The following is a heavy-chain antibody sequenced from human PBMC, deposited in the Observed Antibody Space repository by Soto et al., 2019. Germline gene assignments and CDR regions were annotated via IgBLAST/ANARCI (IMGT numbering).Heavy chain of an antibody. V-gene: IGHV1-8*01. D-gene: IGHD6-13*01. J-gene: IGHJ5*02. CDR1: GYTFTSYD. CDR2: MNPNSGNT. CDR3: ATGWRVIAAAGRANWFDP. Sequence: QVQLVQSGAEVKKPGASVKVSCKASGYTFTSYDINWVRQATGQGLEWMGWMNPNSGNTGYAQKFQGRVTMTRNTSISTAYMELSSLRSEDTAVYYCATGWRVIAAAGRANWFDPWGQRTLVTVSS.